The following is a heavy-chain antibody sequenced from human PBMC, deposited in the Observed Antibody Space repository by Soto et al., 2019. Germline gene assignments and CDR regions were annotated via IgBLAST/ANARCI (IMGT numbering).Heavy chain of an antibody. CDR2: IIPLFDAV. J-gene: IGHJ4*02. CDR3: ARDDALRETSGYFYLDY. V-gene: IGHV1-69*06. CDR1: EGTFNNYA. D-gene: IGHD3-22*01. Sequence: QVQLEQSGAEVKKPGSSVRVSCKTSEGTFNNYAISWVRQAPGQGLEWMGGIIPLFDAVKYAQKFQGRVTITADKSTSTAYMELHTLTSEDTAVYYCARDDALRETSGYFYLDYWGQGTPVTVTS.